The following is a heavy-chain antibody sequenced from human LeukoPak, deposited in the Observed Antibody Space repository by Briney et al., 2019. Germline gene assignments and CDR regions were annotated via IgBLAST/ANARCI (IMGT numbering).Heavy chain of an antibody. V-gene: IGHV3-48*01. Sequence: GRSLRLSCAASGFTFSSYAMHWVRQAPGKGLEWVSYISSSGSTIYYADSVKGRFTISRDNAKNSLYLQMNSLRAEDTAVYYCARCRRLYGMDVWGQGTTVTVSS. CDR2: ISSSGSTI. J-gene: IGHJ6*02. CDR1: GFTFSSYA. CDR3: ARCRRLYGMDV.